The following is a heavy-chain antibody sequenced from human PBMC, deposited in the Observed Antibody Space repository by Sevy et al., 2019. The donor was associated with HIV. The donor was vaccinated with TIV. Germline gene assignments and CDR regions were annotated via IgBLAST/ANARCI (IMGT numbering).Heavy chain of an antibody. V-gene: IGHV3-33*01. D-gene: IGHD2-8*01. J-gene: IGHJ4*02. Sequence: GGSLRLSCAVSGFTFSGYGLHWVRQAPGKGREGGAGIWNEESIKYNADSVKGRFTISRDNSKNTLYLQMNSLRAEDTAVYYCARDGEYCTNGVCSWGLFDYWGQGTLVTVSS. CDR1: GFTFSGYG. CDR2: IWNEESIK. CDR3: ARDGEYCTNGVCSWGLFDY.